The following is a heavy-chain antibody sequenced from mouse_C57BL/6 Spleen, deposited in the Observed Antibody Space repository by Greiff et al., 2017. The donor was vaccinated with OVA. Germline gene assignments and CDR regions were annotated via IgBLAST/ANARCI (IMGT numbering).Heavy chain of an antibody. CDR2: IYPGNSDT. V-gene: IGHV1-5*01. CDR3: THHYDYEGASWFAY. D-gene: IGHD2-4*01. Sequence: EVQLQQSGTVLARPGASVKMSCKTSGYTFTSYWMHWVKQRPGQGLEWIGAIYPGNSDTSYNQKFKGKAKLTAVTSASTAYMELSSLTNEDSAVYYCTHHYDYEGASWFAYWGQGTLVTVSA. J-gene: IGHJ3*01. CDR1: GYTFTSYW.